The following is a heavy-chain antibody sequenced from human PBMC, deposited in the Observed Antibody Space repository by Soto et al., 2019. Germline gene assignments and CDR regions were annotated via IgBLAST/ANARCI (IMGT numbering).Heavy chain of an antibody. D-gene: IGHD2-15*01. V-gene: IGHV6-1*01. CDR1: GDSVSSNSVA. J-gene: IGHJ5*02. CDR2: TYYRSKWYN. Sequence: SQTLSLTCAISGDSVSSNSVAWNWIRQSPSRGLEWLERTYYRSKWYNDYAVSVKSRITINPDTSKNQFSLQLNSVTPEDTAVYYCARGSGGSCPRRFDPWGQGTLVTVSS. CDR3: ARGSGGSCPRRFDP.